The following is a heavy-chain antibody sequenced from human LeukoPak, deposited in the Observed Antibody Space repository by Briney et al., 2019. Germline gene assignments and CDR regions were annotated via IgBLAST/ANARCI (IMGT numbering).Heavy chain of an antibody. Sequence: TSETLSLTCAVYGGSFSGYYWSWIRQPPGKGLEWIGEINHSGSTNYNPSLKSRVTISVDTSKNQFSLKLSSVTAADTAVYYCARHRGYCSGGSCYFKAHDYWGQGTLVTVSS. CDR1: GGSFSGYY. V-gene: IGHV4-34*01. CDR2: INHSGST. D-gene: IGHD2-15*01. CDR3: ARHRGYCSGGSCYFKAHDY. J-gene: IGHJ4*02.